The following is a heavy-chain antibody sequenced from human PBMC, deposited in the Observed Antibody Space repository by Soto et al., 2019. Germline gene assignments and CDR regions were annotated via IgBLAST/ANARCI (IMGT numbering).Heavy chain of an antibody. CDR2: IYYSGST. J-gene: IGHJ6*02. Sequence: PSETLSLTCPVSGGSISSYYLSWIRQPPGKGLEWIGYIYYSGSTNYNPSLKSRVTISVDTSKNQFSLKLSSVTAADTAVYYCARTNIAAAGINGMDVWGQGTTVTVSS. CDR1: GGSISSYY. D-gene: IGHD6-13*01. CDR3: ARTNIAAAGINGMDV. V-gene: IGHV4-59*01.